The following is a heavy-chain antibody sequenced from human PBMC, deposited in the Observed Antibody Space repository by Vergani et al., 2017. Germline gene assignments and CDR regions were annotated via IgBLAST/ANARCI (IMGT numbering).Heavy chain of an antibody. V-gene: IGHV1-69*01. CDR3: ASSSGLFVGDAFDI. J-gene: IGHJ3*02. Sequence: QAQLVQSGAAVKKPGSSVKVSCKASGGTFSSCAISWVRQAPGQGLEWVGGIIPIFGTANYAQKFQGRVTITADESTSTAYMELSSLRSEDTAVYYCASSSGLFVGDAFDIWGQGTMVTVSS. D-gene: IGHD6-19*01. CDR2: IIPIFGTA. CDR1: GGTFSSCA.